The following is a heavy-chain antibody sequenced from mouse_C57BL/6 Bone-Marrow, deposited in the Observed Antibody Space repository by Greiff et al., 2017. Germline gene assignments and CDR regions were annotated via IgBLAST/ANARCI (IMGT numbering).Heavy chain of an antibody. D-gene: IGHD4-1*01. Sequence: EVKLVESGPGLVKPSQSLSLTCSVTGYSITSGYYWNWIRQFPGNKLEWMGYISYDGSNNYNPSLKNRISITRDTSKNQFFLKLNSVTTEDTATYYCTGNFDFWGQGTTLTVSS. V-gene: IGHV3-6*01. J-gene: IGHJ2*01. CDR1: GYSITSGYY. CDR3: TGNFDF. CDR2: ISYDGSN.